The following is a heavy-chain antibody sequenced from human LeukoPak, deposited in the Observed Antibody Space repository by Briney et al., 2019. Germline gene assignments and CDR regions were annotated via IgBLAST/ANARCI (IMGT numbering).Heavy chain of an antibody. CDR2: FDPEDGET. D-gene: IGHD3-22*01. V-gene: IGHV1-24*01. CDR1: GYTLTELS. CDR3: ATREYYYDSSGYGTCRFDY. Sequence: ASVKVSCKVSGYTLTELSMHWVRQAPGKGLEWMGGFDPEDGETIYAQKFQGRVTMTEDTSTDTAYMELSSLRSEDTAVYYCATREYYYDSSGYGTCRFDYWGQGTLVTVSS. J-gene: IGHJ4*02.